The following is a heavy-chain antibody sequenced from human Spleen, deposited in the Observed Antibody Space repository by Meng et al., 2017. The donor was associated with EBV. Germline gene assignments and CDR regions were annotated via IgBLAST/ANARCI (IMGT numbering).Heavy chain of an antibody. CDR2: IKNRGGT. CDR1: NGAFIGNY. V-gene: IGHV4-34*01. J-gene: IGHJ4*02. Sequence: LQLWRPRPYKPQKAPSLTFVVYNGAFIGNYWSWIRQPQGKGLEWVGEIKNRGGTSYNVSLKSRVTMSVDTSKNQFSLGLNSVTAADTAVYHCARAQNDCGGDCGGDYYFDYWGQGTLVTVSS. D-gene: IGHD2-21*02. CDR3: ARAQNDCGGDCGGDYYFDY.